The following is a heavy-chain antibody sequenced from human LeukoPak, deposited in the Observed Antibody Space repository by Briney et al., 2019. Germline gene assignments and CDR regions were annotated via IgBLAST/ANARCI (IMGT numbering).Heavy chain of an antibody. CDR2: IYYSGST. CDR3: ARDAITIFGVVIPGWYFDL. D-gene: IGHD3-3*01. V-gene: IGHV4-59*01. CDR1: GGSISGYY. J-gene: IGHJ2*01. Sequence: SETLSLTCTVSGGSISGYYWSWIRQPPGKGLEWIGYIYYSGSTNYNPSLKSRVTISVDTSKNQFSLKLSSVTAADTAVYYCARDAITIFGVVIPGWYFDLWGRGTLVTVSS.